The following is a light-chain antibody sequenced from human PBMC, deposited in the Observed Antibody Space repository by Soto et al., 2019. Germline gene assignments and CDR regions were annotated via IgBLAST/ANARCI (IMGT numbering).Light chain of an antibody. CDR3: QQYGSSQYT. V-gene: IGKV3-20*01. J-gene: IGKJ2*01. CDR1: QSVSSSY. Sequence: EMVLTQSPGTLSLSPGERATLSCRASQSVSSSYLAWYQQKPGQAPRLLIYGASSRATGIPDRFSGSGSGTDLTLTISRLEPEDFAVYYCQQYGSSQYTFGQGTKLEIK. CDR2: GAS.